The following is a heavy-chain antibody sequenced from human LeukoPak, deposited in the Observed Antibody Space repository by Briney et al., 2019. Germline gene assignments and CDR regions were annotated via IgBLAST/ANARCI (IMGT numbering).Heavy chain of an antibody. CDR2: IYYTGRT. CDR3: ARGPNMVRGVINYYYGMDV. V-gene: IGHV4-39*01. Sequence: SETLSLTCTVSGGSITSSGHSWGWIRQPPGKGLEWTGTIYYTGRTYYNPSLQSRITISVDTSRNQFSLKLSSVTAADTAVYYCARGPNMVRGVINYYYGMDVWGQGTTVTVSS. CDR1: GGSITSSGHS. D-gene: IGHD3-10*01. J-gene: IGHJ6*02.